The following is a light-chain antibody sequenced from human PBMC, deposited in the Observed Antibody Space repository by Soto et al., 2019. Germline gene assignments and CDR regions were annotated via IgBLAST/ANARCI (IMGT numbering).Light chain of an antibody. V-gene: IGKV3-20*01. CDR2: GAS. Sequence: EIVLTQSPGTLSLSPGERATLSCRASQSVSSTYLAWYQQKPGQPPRLLIYGASSRATGIPDRFSGSGSGTDFTLSISRLEPEDFAVYYCQQYGSSPPWAFGQGTKVEI. J-gene: IGKJ1*01. CDR1: QSVSSTY. CDR3: QQYGSSPPWA.